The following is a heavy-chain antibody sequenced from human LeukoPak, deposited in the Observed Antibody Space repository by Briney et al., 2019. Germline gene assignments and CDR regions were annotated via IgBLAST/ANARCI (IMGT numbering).Heavy chain of an antibody. CDR3: ARVRYYGSRSLMFEY. CDR1: GFTCSDYW. CDR2: IKQDGSDK. J-gene: IGHJ4*02. D-gene: IGHD3-10*01. Sequence: GGSLRLSCAASGFTCSDYWMTWVRQAPGKGLEWVANIKQDGSDKYYLDAVKGRFTISKDNTKNSLYLQMNSLRAGDTAVYYCARVRYYGSRSLMFEYWGQGTPVSVSS. V-gene: IGHV3-7*03.